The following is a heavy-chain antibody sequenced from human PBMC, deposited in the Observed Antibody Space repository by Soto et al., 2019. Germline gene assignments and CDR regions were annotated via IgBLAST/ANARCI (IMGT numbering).Heavy chain of an antibody. CDR2: ISYDGSNK. Sequence: GGSLRLSCAASGFTFSSYGMHWVRQAPGKGLEWVAVISYDGSNKYYADSVKGRFTISRDNSKNTLYLQMNSLRAEDTAVYYCAKDSSNWNGKDYYYGMDVWGQGTTVTVSS. CDR3: AKDSSNWNGKDYYYGMDV. J-gene: IGHJ6*02. D-gene: IGHD1-1*01. CDR1: GFTFSSYG. V-gene: IGHV3-30*18.